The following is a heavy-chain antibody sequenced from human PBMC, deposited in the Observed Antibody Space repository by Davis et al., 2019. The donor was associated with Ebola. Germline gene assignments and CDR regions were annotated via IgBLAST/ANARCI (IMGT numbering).Heavy chain of an antibody. J-gene: IGHJ4*02. V-gene: IGHV6-1*01. CDR3: ARKTVGFGESFDY. D-gene: IGHD3-10*01. Sequence: SQTLSLTCAISGDSVSSNTAAWNWIRQSPSRGLEWLGRTYYRSTWYVDYAVSVKGRMTITSDTSKNQFSLQLNSVTPEDTAVYYCARKTVGFGESFDYWGQGTLVTVSS. CDR1: GDSVSSNTAA. CDR2: TYYRSTWYV.